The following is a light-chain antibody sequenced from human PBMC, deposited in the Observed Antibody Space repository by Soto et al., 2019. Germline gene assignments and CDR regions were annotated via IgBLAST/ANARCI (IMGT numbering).Light chain of an antibody. V-gene: IGKV3-15*01. Sequence: EIVMTQSPATLSVSQGERATLSRRASQSVSSNLAWYQQKPGKAPRLLIYGASTRATGIPARFSGSRSETEFTLNISRLQPEDFAGYYCHQYNNWPPLLTFGEGTKGDIK. J-gene: IGKJ4*01. CDR3: HQYNNWPPLLT. CDR1: QSVSSN. CDR2: GAS.